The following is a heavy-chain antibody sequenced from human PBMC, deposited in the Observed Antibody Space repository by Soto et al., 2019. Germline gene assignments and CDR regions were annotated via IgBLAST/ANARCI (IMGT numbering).Heavy chain of an antibody. Sequence: GGSLRLSCAASGFTFSSYGMHWVRQAPGKGLEWVAVISYDGSNKYYADSVKGRFTISRDNSKNTLYLQMNSLRAEDTAVYYCAKDTGYDSSGYYDYWGQGTLVTVSS. D-gene: IGHD3-22*01. J-gene: IGHJ4*02. CDR1: GFTFSSYG. CDR3: AKDTGYDSSGYYDY. V-gene: IGHV3-30*18. CDR2: ISYDGSNK.